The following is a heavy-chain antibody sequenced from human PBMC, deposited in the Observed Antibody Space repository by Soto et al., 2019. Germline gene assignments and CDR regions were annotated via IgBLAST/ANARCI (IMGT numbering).Heavy chain of an antibody. J-gene: IGHJ6*03. CDR3: ARELPVPAAPYYMDV. V-gene: IGHV3-21*01. D-gene: IGHD2-2*01. Sequence: GGSLRLSCAASGFTFSSYSMNWVRQAPGKGLEWVSSISSSSSYIYYADSVKGRFTISRDNAKNSLYLQMDSLRAEDTAVYYCARELPVPAAPYYMDVWGKGTTVTVSS. CDR1: GFTFSSYS. CDR2: ISSSSSYI.